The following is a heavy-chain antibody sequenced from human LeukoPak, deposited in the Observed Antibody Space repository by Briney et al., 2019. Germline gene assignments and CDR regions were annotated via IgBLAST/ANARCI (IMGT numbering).Heavy chain of an antibody. V-gene: IGHV1-18*01. J-gene: IGHJ4*02. D-gene: IGHD3-16*01. Sequence: GASVKVSCKASDYTFSSYGITWVRQAPGQGLEWMGWISAYSGNTSYAQKFQGRVTMTTDTTSSTAYMELRSLRSDDTAVYYCATGKGTPGETFDYWGQGTLVTVSS. CDR2: ISAYSGNT. CDR3: ATGKGTPGETFDY. CDR1: DYTFSSYG.